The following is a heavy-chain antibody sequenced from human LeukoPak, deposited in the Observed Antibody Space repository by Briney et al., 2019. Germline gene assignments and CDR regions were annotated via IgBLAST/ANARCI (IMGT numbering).Heavy chain of an antibody. CDR3: AGEWGVWFDP. V-gene: IGHV4-61*02. D-gene: IGHD3-16*01. CDR1: GGSISSGSYY. Sequence: SETLSLTCTVSGGSISSGSYYWSWIRQPAGKGLEWIGRIYSSGSTNYTPSLKSRVTIPLDTSKNQFSLKLSSVTAADTAVYYCAGEWGVWFDPWGQGTLVTVSS. J-gene: IGHJ5*02. CDR2: IYSSGST.